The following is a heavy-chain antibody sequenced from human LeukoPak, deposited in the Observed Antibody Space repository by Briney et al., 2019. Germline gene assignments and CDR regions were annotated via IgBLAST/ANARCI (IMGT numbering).Heavy chain of an antibody. Sequence: SVKVSCKASGGTFNNHAISWVRQAPGQGLEWMGVIIPISGTANYAQKFQGRVTITADESTSTVYMELSSLTSEDTAVCYCARWAGESSSWYPALFDYWGQGTLVTVSS. V-gene: IGHV1-69*13. CDR3: ARWAGESSSWYPALFDY. CDR1: GGTFNNHA. CDR2: IIPISGTA. D-gene: IGHD6-13*01. J-gene: IGHJ4*02.